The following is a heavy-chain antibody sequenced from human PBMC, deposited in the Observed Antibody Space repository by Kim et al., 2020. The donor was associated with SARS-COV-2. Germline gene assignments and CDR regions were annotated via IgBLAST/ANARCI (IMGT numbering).Heavy chain of an antibody. CDR3: ARSHWGDYVWVSRNWFDP. V-gene: IGHV4-34*01. CDR1: GGSFSGYY. J-gene: IGHJ5*02. Sequence: SETLSLTCVVYGGSFSGYYWSWIRQPPGKGLEWIGEINHSGSTNYNPSLKSRVTISVDTSKNQFSLQLSSVTAADTAVYYCARSHWGDYVWVSRNWFDPWGQGTLVTVSS. CDR2: INHSGST. D-gene: IGHD4-17*01.